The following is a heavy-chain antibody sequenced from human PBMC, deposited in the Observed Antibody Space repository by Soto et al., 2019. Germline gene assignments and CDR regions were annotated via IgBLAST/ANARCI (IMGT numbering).Heavy chain of an antibody. CDR1: GGSVSSGSYY. D-gene: IGHD6-19*01. CDR2: IYYSGST. J-gene: IGHJ6*02. V-gene: IGHV4-61*01. CDR3: ARDSSGWSYYYYYGMDV. Sequence: PSETLSLTCTVSGGSVSSGSYYWSWIRQPPGKGLEWIGYIYYSGSTNYNPSLKSRVTISVDTSKNQFSLKLSSVTAADTAVYYCARDSSGWSYYYYYGMDVWGQGTTVTVSS.